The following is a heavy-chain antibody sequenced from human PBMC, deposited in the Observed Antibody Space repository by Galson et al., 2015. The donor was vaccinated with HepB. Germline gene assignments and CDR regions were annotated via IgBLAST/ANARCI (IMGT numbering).Heavy chain of an antibody. CDR1: GGTFSSYA. Sequence: GGTFSSYAISWVRQAPGQGLEWMGGIIPIFGTANYAQKFQGRVTITADKSTSTAYMELSSLRSEDTAVYYCARDLDYGDGFDYWGQGTLVTVSS. D-gene: IGHD4-17*01. CDR3: ARDLDYGDGFDY. CDR2: IIPIFGTA. V-gene: IGHV1-69*06. J-gene: IGHJ4*02.